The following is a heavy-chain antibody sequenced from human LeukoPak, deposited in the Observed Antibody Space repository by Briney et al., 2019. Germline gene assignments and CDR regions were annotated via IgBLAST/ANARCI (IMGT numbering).Heavy chain of an antibody. CDR1: GGSISSYY. V-gene: IGHV4-4*07. Sequence: SETLSLTCTVSGGSISSYYWNWIRQPAGKGLEWVGRIYTSGSTNYNPSLKSRVSMSVDTSKNQFSLKLSSVTAADTAVYYCARGKVVAGTPGQNSWDYWGQGTLVTVSS. D-gene: IGHD6-19*01. J-gene: IGHJ4*02. CDR2: IYTSGST. CDR3: ARGKVVAGTPGQNSWDY.